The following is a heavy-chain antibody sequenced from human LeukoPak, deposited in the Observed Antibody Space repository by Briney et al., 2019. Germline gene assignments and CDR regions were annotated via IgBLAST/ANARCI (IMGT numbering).Heavy chain of an antibody. CDR1: GFSFSNYW. Sequence: PGGSLRLSCAASGFSFSNYWMHWVRQAPGKGLVWVSRINSDGSSTTYADSVKGRFTISRDNAKNTLYLQMNSLRAEDTAVYYCARDGVEFYNWSDPWGQGTLVTVSS. V-gene: IGHV3-74*01. CDR3: ARDGVEFYNWSDP. CDR2: INSDGSST. D-gene: IGHD2-21*01. J-gene: IGHJ5*02.